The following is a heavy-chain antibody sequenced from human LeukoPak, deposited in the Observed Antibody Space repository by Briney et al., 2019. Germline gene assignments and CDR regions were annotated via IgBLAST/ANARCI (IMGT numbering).Heavy chain of an antibody. V-gene: IGHV4-59*02. Sequence: SETLSLTCSVSGGSVSNYYWSWIRQPPGKGLEWIAYMYDSGSTNYNPSLKSRVTTSIDTSKNQFSLKLSSVTAADTAVYYCARDDYGDYWFDPWGQGTLVTVSS. CDR3: ARDDYGDYWFDP. J-gene: IGHJ5*02. CDR2: MYDSGST. CDR1: GGSVSNYY. D-gene: IGHD4-17*01.